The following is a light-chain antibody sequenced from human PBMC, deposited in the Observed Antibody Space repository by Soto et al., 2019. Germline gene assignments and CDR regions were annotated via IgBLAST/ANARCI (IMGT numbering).Light chain of an antibody. Sequence: EVVMTQSPATLSVSPWETATLSCRASKSVTSNLAWYQQKPGQAPRLLIYGTSTRATGIPARFSGSGSGTEFTLTISSLQSEDFAVYYCQQRSNWPVTFGQGTKVDIK. V-gene: IGKV3-15*01. CDR1: KSVTSN. CDR2: GTS. CDR3: QQRSNWPVT. J-gene: IGKJ1*01.